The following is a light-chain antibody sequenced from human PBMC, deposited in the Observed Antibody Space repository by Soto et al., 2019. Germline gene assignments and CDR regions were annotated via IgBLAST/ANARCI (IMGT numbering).Light chain of an antibody. CDR3: HQRSNWPPEPT. J-gene: IGKJ4*01. CDR1: QSVSDY. Sequence: EIVLTQSPATLSLSPGDRATLSCRASQSVSDYLAWYQQKPGQAPRLLIYDASNRATGIPARFSGSGSGTDFTLTISSLEPEDFAVYYCHQRSNWPPEPTFGGGTKVEIK. V-gene: IGKV3-11*01. CDR2: DAS.